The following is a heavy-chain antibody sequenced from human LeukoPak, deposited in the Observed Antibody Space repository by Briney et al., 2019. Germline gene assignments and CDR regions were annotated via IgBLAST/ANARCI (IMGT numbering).Heavy chain of an antibody. CDR3: ARLTPTTLPIYYYYMDV. CDR1: GGSISSYY. D-gene: IGHD1-7*01. CDR2: IYTSGST. Sequence: PSETLSLTCTVSGGSISSYYWSWLRQPAGKGLEWIGRIYTSGSTNYNPSLKSRVTMSVDTSKNQFSLKLSSVTAADTAVYYCARLTPTTLPIYYYYMDVWGKGTTVTVSS. J-gene: IGHJ6*03. V-gene: IGHV4-4*07.